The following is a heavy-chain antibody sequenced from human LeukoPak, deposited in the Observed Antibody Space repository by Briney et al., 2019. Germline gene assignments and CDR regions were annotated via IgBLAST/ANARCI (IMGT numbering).Heavy chain of an antibody. CDR3: ARDLYDSNAFDI. CDR1: GGSFSGYY. V-gene: IGHV4-34*01. J-gene: IGHJ3*02. Sequence: SETLSLTCAVYGGSFSGYYWSWIRQPPGKGLEWIGEINHSGSTNYNPSLKSRVTISVDTSKNQFSLKLTSVTAADTAVYYCARDLYDSNAFDIWGQGTMVTVSS. D-gene: IGHD3-22*01. CDR2: INHSGST.